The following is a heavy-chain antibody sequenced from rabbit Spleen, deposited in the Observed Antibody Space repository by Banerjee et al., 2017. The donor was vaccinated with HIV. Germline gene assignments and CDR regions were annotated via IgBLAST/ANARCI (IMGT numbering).Heavy chain of an antibody. CDR1: GFSLSSSDY. D-gene: IGHD2-1*01. CDR3: ARGSAAMTMVIIGFYFNL. Sequence: QSLEESGGDLVKPGASLTLTCTASGFSLSSSDYMCWVRQAPGKGLEWISCIAGSSSGFTYSATWAKGRFTCSKISSTTVTLQMTSLTVADTATYFCARGSAAMTMVIIGFYFNLWGPGTLVTVS. J-gene: IGHJ4*01. CDR2: IAGSSSGFT. V-gene: IGHV1S40*01.